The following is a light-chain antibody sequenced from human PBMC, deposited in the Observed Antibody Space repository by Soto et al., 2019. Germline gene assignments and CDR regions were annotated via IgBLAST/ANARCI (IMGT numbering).Light chain of an antibody. CDR3: QQRKNWPPIT. Sequence: EIVLTQSPGTLSLSPGERATLSCRASQSVSSNYLAWYQQKPGQAPRLLIYGASSRATGVPVRFSGSGSGTVFTLTIGSLEPEDSAVYCCQQRKNWPPITFGQGARREIK. CDR1: QSVSSNY. J-gene: IGKJ5*01. CDR2: GAS. V-gene: IGKV3D-20*02.